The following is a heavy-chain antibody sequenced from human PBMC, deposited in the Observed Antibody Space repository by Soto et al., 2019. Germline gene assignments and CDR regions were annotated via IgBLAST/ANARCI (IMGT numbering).Heavy chain of an antibody. CDR1: GFTFSGYA. Sequence: GGSLRLSCAASGFTFSGYAMHWVRQAPGKGLEWVAVISYDGSNKYYADSVKGRFTISRDNSKNTLYLQVNSLRAEDTAVYYCARGKTAAYYYYYGMDVWGQGTTVTVSS. J-gene: IGHJ6*02. CDR2: ISYDGSNK. CDR3: ARGKTAAYYYYYGMDV. V-gene: IGHV3-30-3*01.